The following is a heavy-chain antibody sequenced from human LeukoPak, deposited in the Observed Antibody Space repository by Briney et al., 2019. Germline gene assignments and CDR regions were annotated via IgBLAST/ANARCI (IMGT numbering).Heavy chain of an antibody. CDR1: GFTFSNAW. CDR2: INTDGSST. D-gene: IGHD3-22*01. Sequence: SGGSLRLSCAASGFTFSNAWMSWVRQAPGKGLVWVSRINTDGSSTSYADSVKGRFTISRDNAKNTLYLQMNSLRAEDTAVYYCARVGNYYDSSGYYDRDDYWGQGTLVTVSS. CDR3: ARVGNYYDSSGYYDRDDY. V-gene: IGHV3-74*01. J-gene: IGHJ4*02.